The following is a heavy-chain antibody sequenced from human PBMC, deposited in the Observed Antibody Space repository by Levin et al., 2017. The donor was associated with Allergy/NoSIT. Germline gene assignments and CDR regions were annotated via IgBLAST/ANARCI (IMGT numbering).Heavy chain of an antibody. CDR3: VRDPMISGDY. CDR1: GLSISSYW. D-gene: IGHD3-22*01. J-gene: IGHJ4*02. Sequence: GGSLRLSCAASGLSISSYWMLWFRQAPGEGPVWVSRIHSNGRSADYADSVKGRFTISRDNARNTLYLQMNSLRAEDTAMYYCVRDPMISGDYWGQGTLVTVSS. CDR2: IHSNGRSA. V-gene: IGHV3-74*01.